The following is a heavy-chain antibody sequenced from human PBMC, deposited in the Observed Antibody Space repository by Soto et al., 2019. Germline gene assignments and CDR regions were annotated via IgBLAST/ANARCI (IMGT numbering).Heavy chain of an antibody. CDR1: GFTFSSYS. CDR2: ISSSSSTI. J-gene: IGHJ4*02. V-gene: IGHV3-48*01. D-gene: IGHD5-12*01. CDR3: ARDLGYSGYENKYYFDY. Sequence: PGGSLRLSCAASGFTFSSYSMNWVRQAPGKGLEWVSYISSSSSTIYYADSVKGRFTISRDNAKNSLYLQMNSLRAEDTAVYYCARDLGYSGYENKYYFDYWGQGTLVTVSS.